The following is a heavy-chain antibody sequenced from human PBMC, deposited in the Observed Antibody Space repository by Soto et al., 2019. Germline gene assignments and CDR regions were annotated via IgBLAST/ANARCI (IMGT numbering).Heavy chain of an antibody. CDR2: IGRRSDI. CDR1: GFSFSTYI. CDR3: AREETAWPLAYGLDV. J-gene: IGHJ6*02. V-gene: IGHV3-21*01. Sequence: PGGSLRLSCEASGFSFSTYIMHWVRQAPGKGLEWVSSIGRRSDIYYADSVKGRFTISRDNAKNSVSLQMNSLRDEDTAVYYCAREETAWPLAYGLDVWGQGPTVTVYS. D-gene: IGHD2-21*02.